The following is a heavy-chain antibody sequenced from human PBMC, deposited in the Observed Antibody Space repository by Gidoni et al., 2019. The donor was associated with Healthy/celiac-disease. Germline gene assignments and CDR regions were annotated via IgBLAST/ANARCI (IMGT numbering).Heavy chain of an antibody. V-gene: IGHV2-26*01. J-gene: IGHJ6*03. CDR2: IFSNDEK. Sequence: QVTLQESGPVLVTPTETLTLTCTVSGFSLSNARMGVSWIRQPPGKALERLAHIFSNDEKSYSTSLKSRITISKDTSKSQVVLTMTNMDPVDTATDYCARSSREWLRDYYYYYMDVWGKGTTVTVSS. CDR1: GFSLSNARMG. D-gene: IGHD5-12*01. CDR3: ARSSREWLRDYYYYYMDV.